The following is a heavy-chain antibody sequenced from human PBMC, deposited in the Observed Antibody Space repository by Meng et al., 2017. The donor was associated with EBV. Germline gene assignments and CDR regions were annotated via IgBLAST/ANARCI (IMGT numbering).Heavy chain of an antibody. D-gene: IGHD6-13*01. V-gene: IGHV1-69*06. CDR3: ARAEIAAAGRLDY. J-gene: IGHJ4*02. CDR2: IIPIFGKA. Sequence: VESGCDVERPGSHGQVACKVSGRPLRGYAITLVRQSTGKGLEWMGAIIPIFGKANYAQKFQVRVTITADKSTSTAYMELRSLISEDTAVYYCARAEIAAAGRLDYWGQGSLVTVSS. CDR1: GRPLRGYA.